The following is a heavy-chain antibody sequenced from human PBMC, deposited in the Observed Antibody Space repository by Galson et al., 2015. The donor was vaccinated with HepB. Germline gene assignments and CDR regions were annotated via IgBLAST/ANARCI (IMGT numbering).Heavy chain of an antibody. D-gene: IGHD3-3*01. CDR2: ISYDGSNK. V-gene: IGHV3-30-3*01. CDR1: GFTFSSYA. J-gene: IGHJ4*02. CDR3: ARDDQYYDFWSGYWGFDY. Sequence: SLRLSCAASGFTFSSYAMHWVRQAPGRGLEWVAVISYDGSNKYYADSVKGRFTISRDNSKNTLYLQMNSLRAEDTAVYYCARDDQYYDFWSGYWGFDYWGQGTLVTVSS.